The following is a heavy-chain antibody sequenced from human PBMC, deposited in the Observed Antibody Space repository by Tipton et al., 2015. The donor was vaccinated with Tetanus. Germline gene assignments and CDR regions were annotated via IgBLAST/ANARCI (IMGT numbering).Heavy chain of an antibody. CDR2: ISPNNGGT. D-gene: IGHD3-10*01. Sequence: QVQLVQSGSELKKPGASVKVSCKTSGYRFTDYTVNWVRQAPGQGPEWMGWISPNNGGTNYAQNFQGRVTMTRDTSITTAYMELSRLTSDDTAMYYCATGPGSYSTYWGQGALVTVSS. V-gene: IGHV1-2*02. J-gene: IGHJ4*02. CDR1: GYRFTDYT. CDR3: ATGPGSYSTY.